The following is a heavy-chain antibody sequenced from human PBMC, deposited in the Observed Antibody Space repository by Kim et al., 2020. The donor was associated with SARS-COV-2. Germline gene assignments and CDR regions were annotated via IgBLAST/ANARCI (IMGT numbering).Heavy chain of an antibody. J-gene: IGHJ5*02. CDR2: T. CDR3: ARDRGSGWFDP. D-gene: IGHD3-16*01. Sequence: TNYADSVKGRLPISRDNAKNSLYLQMNSLRAEDTAVYYCARDRGSGWFDPWGQGTLVTVSS. V-gene: IGHV3-11*05.